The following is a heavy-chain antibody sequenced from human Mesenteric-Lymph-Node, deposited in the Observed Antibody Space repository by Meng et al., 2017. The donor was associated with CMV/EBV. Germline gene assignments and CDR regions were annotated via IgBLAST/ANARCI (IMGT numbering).Heavy chain of an antibody. CDR3: ACHEEA. CDR2: INPSGGST. Sequence: ASVKVSCKTSGYTFTNSFFHWVRQAPGQGLEWMGIINPSGGSTSYAQKFQGRVTMTRDTSTSTVYMELSSLRSEDTAVYYCACHEEAWGQGTLVTVSS. V-gene: IGHV1-46*01. J-gene: IGHJ5*02. CDR1: GYTFTNSF.